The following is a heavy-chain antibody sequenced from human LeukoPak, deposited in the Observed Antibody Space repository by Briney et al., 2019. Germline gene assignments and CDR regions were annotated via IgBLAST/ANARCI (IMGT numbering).Heavy chain of an antibody. CDR3: AKEIQLWDFDY. Sequence: PGGSLRLSCAASGFTVSSNYMSWVRQAPGKGLEWVSVIYSGGSTYYADSVKGRFTISRDNSKNTLFLQMNSLRAEDTAVYYCAKEIQLWDFDYWGQGTLVTVSS. CDR2: IYSGGST. V-gene: IGHV3-66*01. J-gene: IGHJ4*02. D-gene: IGHD5-18*01. CDR1: GFTVSSNY.